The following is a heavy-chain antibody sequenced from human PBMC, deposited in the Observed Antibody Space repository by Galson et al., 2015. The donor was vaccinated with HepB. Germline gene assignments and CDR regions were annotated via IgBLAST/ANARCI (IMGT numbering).Heavy chain of an antibody. J-gene: IGHJ4*02. D-gene: IGHD3-10*01. Sequence: ETLSLTCIVSGGAITDYYWSWIRQPPGKGLEWIGYVYYSGNTNYNPSVESRVTISIDTSKTHFSLKLSSVTAADTGIYYCARHDGYAYGHVFDYWGQGILVTVHS. CDR2: VYYSGNT. CDR3: ARHDGYAYGHVFDY. V-gene: IGHV4-59*08. CDR1: GGAITDYY.